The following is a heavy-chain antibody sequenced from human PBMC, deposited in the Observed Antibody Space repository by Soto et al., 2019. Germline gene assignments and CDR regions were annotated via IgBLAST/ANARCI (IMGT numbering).Heavy chain of an antibody. CDR2: INSDGSST. V-gene: IGHV3-74*01. D-gene: IGHD2-15*01. CDR1: GFTFSSYW. Sequence: GGSLRLSCAASGFTFSSYWMHWVRQAPGKGLVWVSRINSDGSSTFYADSVKGRFTISRDNAKNTLYLQMNSLRAEDTAVYYCARTKLLPGYCFDYWGQGTLVTVSS. CDR3: ARTKLLPGYCFDY. J-gene: IGHJ4*02.